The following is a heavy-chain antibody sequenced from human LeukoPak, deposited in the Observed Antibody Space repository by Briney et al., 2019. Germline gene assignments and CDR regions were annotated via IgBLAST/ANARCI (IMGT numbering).Heavy chain of an antibody. V-gene: IGHV4-4*07. CDR3: ARGNFWSGYPYCFDY. CDR2: IYTSGST. CDR1: GGSISSYY. J-gene: IGHJ4*02. Sequence: PSETLSLTCTVSGGSISSYYWSWIRQPAGKGLEWIGRIYTSGSTNYNPSLKSRVTMSVDTSKNQFSLKLSSVTAAGTAVYYCARGNFWSGYPYCFDYWGQGTLVTVSS. D-gene: IGHD3-3*01.